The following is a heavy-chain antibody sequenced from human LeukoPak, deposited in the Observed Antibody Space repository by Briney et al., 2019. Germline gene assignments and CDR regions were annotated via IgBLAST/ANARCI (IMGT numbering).Heavy chain of an antibody. V-gene: IGHV3-48*04. CDR3: AKDRPTWPIDY. D-gene: IGHD5-12*01. CDR1: GFTFSSYS. J-gene: IGHJ4*02. Sequence: GGSLRLSCAASGFTFSSYSMNWVRQAPGKGLEWVSFVSSRSSTIYYADSVKGRFTISRDNAKNSLYLQMNSLRAEDTAVYYCAKDRPTWPIDYWGQGTLVTVSS. CDR2: VSSRSSTI.